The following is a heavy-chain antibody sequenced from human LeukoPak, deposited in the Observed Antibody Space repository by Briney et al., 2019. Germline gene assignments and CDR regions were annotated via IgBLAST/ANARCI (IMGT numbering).Heavy chain of an antibody. CDR2: ISYDGSNK. D-gene: IGHD3-22*01. Sequence: GRSLRLSCAASGFTFSSYGMHWVRQAPGKGLEWVAVISYDGSNKYYADSVKGRFTISRDNSKNTLYLQMNSLRAGDTAVYYCSRSGIVVAAFDYWGQGTLVTVSS. CDR3: SRSGIVVAAFDY. J-gene: IGHJ4*02. CDR1: GFTFSSYG. V-gene: IGHV3-30*03.